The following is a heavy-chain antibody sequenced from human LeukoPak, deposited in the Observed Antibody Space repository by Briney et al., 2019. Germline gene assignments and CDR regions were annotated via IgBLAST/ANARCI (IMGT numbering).Heavy chain of an antibody. V-gene: IGHV1-8*01. CDR3: ARIPAGGQYYYMDV. Sequence: ASVKVSCKASGYTFTSYDINWVRQATGQGLEWMGWMNPNSGNTGYAQKFQGRVTMTRNTSISTAYMELSSLRSEDTAVYYCARIPAGGQYYYMDVWGKGTTVTVSS. CDR1: GYTFTSYD. J-gene: IGHJ6*03. D-gene: IGHD3-10*01. CDR2: MNPNSGNT.